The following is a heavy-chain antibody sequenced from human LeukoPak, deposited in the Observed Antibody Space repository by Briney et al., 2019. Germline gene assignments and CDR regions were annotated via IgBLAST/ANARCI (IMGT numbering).Heavy chain of an antibody. V-gene: IGHV3-23*01. CDR3: ARKTDSSAYAY. CDR1: GFTFSSSA. J-gene: IGHJ4*02. Sequence: SGGSLRLSCAASGFTFSSSAMSWVRQAPGKGLEWVSLISAGGGTTYYADSVKGRFTISRDNSKNKLFLQMNSLRAEDTAAYYCARKTDSSAYAYWGQGTLVTVSS. CDR2: ISAGGGTT. D-gene: IGHD3-22*01.